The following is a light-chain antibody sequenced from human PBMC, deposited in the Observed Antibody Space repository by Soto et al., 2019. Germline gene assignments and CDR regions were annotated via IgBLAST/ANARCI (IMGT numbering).Light chain of an antibody. CDR1: QSVSSY. CDR2: DAS. CDR3: QQRSNWPPYT. Sequence: EIVLTQSPATLSLSPGERATLSCSASQSVSSYLAWYQQKPGQAPRLLIYDASNRTTGIPARFSGSGSGTGFTLTISSLESEDFAGYYCQQRSNWPPYTFGQGTKLEIK. J-gene: IGKJ2*01. V-gene: IGKV3-11*01.